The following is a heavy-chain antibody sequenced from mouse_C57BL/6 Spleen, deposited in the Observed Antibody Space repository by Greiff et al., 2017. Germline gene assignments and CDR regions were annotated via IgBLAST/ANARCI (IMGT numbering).Heavy chain of an antibody. CDR3: TSLYYYGSSYEAY. V-gene: IGHV1-15*01. CDR1: GYTFTDYE. Sequence: QVQLQQSGAELVRPGASVTLSCKASGYTFTDYEMHWVKQTPVHGLEWIGAIDPETGGTAYNQKFKGKAILTADKSSSTAYMELRSLTSEDSAVYYCTSLYYYGSSYEAYWGQGTLVTVSA. J-gene: IGHJ3*01. CDR2: IDPETGGT. D-gene: IGHD1-1*01.